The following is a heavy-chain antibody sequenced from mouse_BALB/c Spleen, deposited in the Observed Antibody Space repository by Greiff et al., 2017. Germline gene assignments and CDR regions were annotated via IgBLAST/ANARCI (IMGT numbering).Heavy chain of an antibody. Sequence: EVQVVESGGGLVKPGGSLKLSCAASGFTFSSYAMSWVRQTPEKRLEWVASISSGGSTYYPDSVKGRFTISRDNARNILYLQMSSLRSEDTAMYYCARTYYGSSYFDYWGQGTTLTVSS. CDR2: ISSGGST. V-gene: IGHV5-6-5*01. CDR3: ARTYYGSSYFDY. J-gene: IGHJ2*01. CDR1: GFTFSSYA. D-gene: IGHD1-1*01.